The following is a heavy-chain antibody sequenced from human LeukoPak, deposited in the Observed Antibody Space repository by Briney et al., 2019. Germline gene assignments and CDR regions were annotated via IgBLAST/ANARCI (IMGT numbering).Heavy chain of an antibody. CDR3: AREPSGTYWLDY. D-gene: IGHD1-26*01. V-gene: IGHV3-66*02. CDR1: GFTVSSNY. Sequence: PGGSLRLSCAASGFTVSSNYMSWVRQAPGKGLEWVSVIYSACSTYYADSVKGRVTLSRDNSNNTLYLQMNSLRAEDTAVYYCAREPSGTYWLDYWGQGTLVTVSS. CDR2: IYSACST. J-gene: IGHJ4*02.